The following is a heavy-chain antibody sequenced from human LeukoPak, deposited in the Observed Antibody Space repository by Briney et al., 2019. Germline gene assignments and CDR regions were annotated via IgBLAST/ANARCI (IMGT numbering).Heavy chain of an antibody. J-gene: IGHJ4*02. Sequence: GGSLRLSCAASGFTFSSYAMSWVRQAPGKGLEWVSGISDSGGTTYYADSVKGRFTISRDNSKNTLYLQMNSLRAEDTAVYYCAKDGAVGYYYGSGSQGDYWGQGTLVTVSS. D-gene: IGHD3-10*01. V-gene: IGHV3-23*01. CDR3: AKDGAVGYYYGSGSQGDY. CDR2: ISDSGGTT. CDR1: GFTFSSYA.